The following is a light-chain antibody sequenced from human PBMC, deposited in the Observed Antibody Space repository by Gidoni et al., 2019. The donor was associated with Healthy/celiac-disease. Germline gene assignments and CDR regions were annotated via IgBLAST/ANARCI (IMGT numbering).Light chain of an antibody. CDR2: KAS. CDR3: QQYNSYSSIT. CDR1: QSISSW. V-gene: IGKV1-5*03. Sequence: DIQMTQSPSTLSASVGDRVTITCRACQSISSWLAWYQQKPGKAPKLLIYKASSLESGVPSRFSGSGSGTEFTLTISSLQPDDFATYYCQQYNSYSSITFGQGTRLEIK. J-gene: IGKJ5*01.